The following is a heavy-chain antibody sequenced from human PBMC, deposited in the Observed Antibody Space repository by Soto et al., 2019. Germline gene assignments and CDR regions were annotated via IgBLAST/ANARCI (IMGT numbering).Heavy chain of an antibody. V-gene: IGHV3-15*07. D-gene: IGHD3-10*01. CDR1: GFTFSNAW. Sequence: EVQLVESGGGLVKPGGSLRLSCAASGFTFSNAWMNWVRQAPGKGLEWVGRIKSKTDGGTTDYAAPVKGRFTISRDDSKNTLYLQMNSLKTEDTAVYYCTTAGFMNYYGSGSYQDQNWGQGTLVTVSS. CDR3: TTAGFMNYYGSGSYQDQN. J-gene: IGHJ4*02. CDR2: IKSKTDGGTT.